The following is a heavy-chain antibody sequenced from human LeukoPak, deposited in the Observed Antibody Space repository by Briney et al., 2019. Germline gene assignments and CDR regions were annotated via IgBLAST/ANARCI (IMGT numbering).Heavy chain of an antibody. CDR3: TRVSYADGGYFDY. CDR2: ISRSGNYT. Sequence: PGGSLRLSCAASGFTFSSYYMNWDRQAPGKGLEWVSSISRSGNYTYYADSVKGRFTISRDNAKNSLYLQMNSLRAEDTAVYYCTRVSYADGGYFDYWGQGTLVTVSS. J-gene: IGHJ4*02. CDR1: GFTFSSYY. D-gene: IGHD3-16*01. V-gene: IGHV3-21*01.